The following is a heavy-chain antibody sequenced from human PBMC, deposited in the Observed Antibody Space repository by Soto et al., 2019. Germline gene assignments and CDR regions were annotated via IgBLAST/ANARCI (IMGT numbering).Heavy chain of an antibody. CDR3: ARCLHCSNGGRFDP. D-gene: IGHD2-8*01. Sequence: PSETLSLTCTVYGGSFSVYYWSWIRQPPGKGLEWIGEINRSGGTSYNSSLLSRATISVDNSKNHLSLTLTSVTAADTAIYYCARCLHCSNGGRFDPWGQGALVTVSS. CDR2: INRSGGT. J-gene: IGHJ5*02. CDR1: GGSFSVYY. V-gene: IGHV4-34*01.